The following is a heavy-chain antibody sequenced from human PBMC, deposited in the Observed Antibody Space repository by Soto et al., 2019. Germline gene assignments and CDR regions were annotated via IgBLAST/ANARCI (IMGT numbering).Heavy chain of an antibody. V-gene: IGHV1-46*03. J-gene: IGHJ4*02. CDR1: GYTFISDY. CDR2: SNPSGEST. CDR3: ATRSGTAIGDFHL. D-gene: IGHD5-18*01. Sequence: QVQLVQSGAEVKKPGASVKVSCKPSGYTFISDYVHWVRQAPGQVLEWVGRSNPSGESTTYAPQIPGRVTMTTDTSPSTVYMEVSSLRSEDTAVYYCATRSGTAIGDFHLWAQGTLVTVSS.